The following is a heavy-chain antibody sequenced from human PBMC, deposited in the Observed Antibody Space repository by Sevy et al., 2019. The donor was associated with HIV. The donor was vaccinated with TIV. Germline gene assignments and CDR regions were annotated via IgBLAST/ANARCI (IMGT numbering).Heavy chain of an antibody. CDR1: GFTFSSYA. V-gene: IGHV3-23*01. CDR3: AKDPKRGGYSYGSDAFDI. D-gene: IGHD5-18*01. CDR2: ISGSGGST. J-gene: IGHJ3*02. Sequence: GESLKISCAASGFTFSSYAMSWVRQAPGKGLEWVSAISGSGGSTYNADSVKGRFTISRDNSKNTLYLQMNSLRAEDTAVYYCAKDPKRGGYSYGSDAFDIWGQGTMVTVSS.